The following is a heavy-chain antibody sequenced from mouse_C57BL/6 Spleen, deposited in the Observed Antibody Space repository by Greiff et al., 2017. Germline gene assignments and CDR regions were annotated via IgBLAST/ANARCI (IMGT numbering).Heavy chain of an antibody. D-gene: IGHD1-1*01. Sequence: QVQLKESGPELVKPGASVKISCKASGYAFSSSWMNWVKQRPGKGLEWIGRIYPGDGDTNYNGKFKGKATLTADKSSSTAYMQLSSLPSEDSAVYFCAKGTGYGSSPYYFDYWGQGTTLTVSA. CDR2: IYPGDGDT. CDR1: GYAFSSSW. J-gene: IGHJ2*01. CDR3: AKGTGYGSSPYYFDY. V-gene: IGHV1-82*01.